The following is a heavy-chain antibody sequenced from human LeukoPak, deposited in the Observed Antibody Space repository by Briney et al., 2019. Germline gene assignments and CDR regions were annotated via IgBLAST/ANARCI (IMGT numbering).Heavy chain of an antibody. D-gene: IGHD1-26*01. V-gene: IGHV3-30*02. Sequence: GGSLRLSCAASGFAFSSYGMHWVRQAPGKGLEWVAFIRYDGSNKYYADSVKGRFTISRDNSKNTLYLQMNSLRAEDTAVYYCAKAWAGLYYFDYWGQGTLVTVSS. CDR2: IRYDGSNK. CDR3: AKAWAGLYYFDY. J-gene: IGHJ4*02. CDR1: GFAFSSYG.